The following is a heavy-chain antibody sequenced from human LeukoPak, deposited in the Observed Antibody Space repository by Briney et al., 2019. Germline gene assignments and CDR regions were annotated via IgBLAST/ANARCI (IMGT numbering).Heavy chain of an antibody. Sequence: GGSLRLSCEASGLTFNKYWMTWVRQAPGKGLEWVANIKQDGSEKNYVDSVKGRFTISRDNAKNSLSLRMNSLSAGDTAVYYCARANQYYYGSGSTGGNWFDPWGQGTLVTVSS. CDR2: IKQDGSEK. J-gene: IGHJ5*02. V-gene: IGHV3-7*01. D-gene: IGHD3-10*01. CDR1: GLTFNKYW. CDR3: ARANQYYYGSGSTGGNWFDP.